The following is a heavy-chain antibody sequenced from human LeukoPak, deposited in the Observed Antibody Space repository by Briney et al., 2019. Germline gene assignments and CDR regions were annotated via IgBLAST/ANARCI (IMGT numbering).Heavy chain of an antibody. CDR3: AGGDRNGWYFDY. D-gene: IGHD6-19*01. Sequence: GGALRLSCAAAGFRFDDHGMSWVRQAPGKGLEWGSGINWNGGSTGYGDSVKGRFTISRDNAKNSLYLQMNSLRGEDTALYFCAGGDRNGWYFDYWGQGILVTVSS. V-gene: IGHV3-20*04. J-gene: IGHJ4*02. CDR2: INWNGGST. CDR1: GFRFDDHG.